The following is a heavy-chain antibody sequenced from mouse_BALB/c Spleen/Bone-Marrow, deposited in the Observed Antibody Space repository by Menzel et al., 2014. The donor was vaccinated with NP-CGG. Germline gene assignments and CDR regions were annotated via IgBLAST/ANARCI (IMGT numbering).Heavy chain of an antibody. CDR1: GFTFSSYT. CDR2: ISSGGGNT. V-gene: IGHV5-9*03. J-gene: IGHJ3*01. CDR3: ARYGSGTFAY. D-gene: IGHD3-1*01. Sequence: DVMLVESGGGLVKPGGSLKLSCAASGFTFSSYTMSWVRQTPEKRLEWVATISSGGGNTYYPDSVKGRFTISRDNAKNNLYLQMSSLRPEDTALYYCARYGSGTFAYWGQGTLVTVSA.